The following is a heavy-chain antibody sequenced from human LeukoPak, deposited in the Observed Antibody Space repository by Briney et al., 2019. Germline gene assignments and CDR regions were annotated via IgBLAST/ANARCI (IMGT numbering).Heavy chain of an antibody. CDR2: ISTSGST. V-gene: IGHV4-4*07. CDR1: GGSINSYY. Sequence: PSETLSLTCTVSGGSINSYYWSWIRQPVGKGLEWIGRISTSGSTNYNPSLKSRVTMSLDTSKNQFSLKLSSVTAADTAVYYCAKEASYYYDSSGWDYWGQGTLVTVSS. CDR3: AKEASYYYDSSGWDY. D-gene: IGHD3-22*01. J-gene: IGHJ4*02.